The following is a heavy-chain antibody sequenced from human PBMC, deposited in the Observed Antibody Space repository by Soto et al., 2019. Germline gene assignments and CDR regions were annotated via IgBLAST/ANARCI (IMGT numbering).Heavy chain of an antibody. J-gene: IGHJ4*02. V-gene: IGHV3-21*04. CDR1: GFTFSTYG. CDR3: EVYGDYLYFDY. Sequence: PGGSLRLSCAASGFTFSTYGMNWVRQAPGKGLEWVSSISSSGSYIYYADSVKGRFTISRDNSKNTLYLQMNSLRAEDTAVYYCEVYGDYLYFDYWGQGTLVTVSS. CDR2: ISSSGSYI. D-gene: IGHD4-17*01.